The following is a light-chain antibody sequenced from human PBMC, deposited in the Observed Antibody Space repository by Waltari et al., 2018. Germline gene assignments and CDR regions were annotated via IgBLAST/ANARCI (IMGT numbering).Light chain of an antibody. CDR3: NSYTRSSTLDV. CDR2: EVS. CDR1: SSDVGGYKN. V-gene: IGLV2-14*01. J-gene: IGLJ1*01. Sequence: QSALTQPASVSGSPGQSIPISCTGTSSDVGGYKNVSWYQQHPGKAPKRMIFEVSNRPAGVSNRFSGSKAGNTASLTISGIQAEDEADYYCNSYTRSSTLDVFGTGTKVTVL.